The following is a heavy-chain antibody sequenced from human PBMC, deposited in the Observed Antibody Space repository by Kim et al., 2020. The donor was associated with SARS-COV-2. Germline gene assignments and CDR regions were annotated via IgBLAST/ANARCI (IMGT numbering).Heavy chain of an antibody. CDR1: GFTVSSNY. D-gene: IGHD3-22*01. CDR2: IYSGGST. V-gene: IGHV3-53*01. Sequence: GGSLRLSCAASGFTVSSNYMSWVRQAPGKGLEWVSVIYSGGSTYYADSVKGRFTISRDNSKNTLYLQMNSRRAEDTAVYYCAARGTYYYDSSGYYRFDYWGQGTLVTVSS. J-gene: IGHJ4*02. CDR3: AARGTYYYDSSGYYRFDY.